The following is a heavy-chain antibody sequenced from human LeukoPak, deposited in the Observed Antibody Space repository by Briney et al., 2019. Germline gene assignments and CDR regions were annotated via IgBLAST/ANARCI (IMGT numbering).Heavy chain of an antibody. D-gene: IGHD5-12*01. Sequence: SETLSLTCTVSGGSISSYYWSWIRQPPGKGLEWIGYIYYSGSTNYNPSLKSRITISVDTSKNQFSLKLSSVTAADTAVYYCARLWSGYDIDSDYWGQGTLVTVSS. CDR2: IYYSGST. CDR1: GGSISSYY. V-gene: IGHV4-59*08. CDR3: ARLWSGYDIDSDY. J-gene: IGHJ4*02.